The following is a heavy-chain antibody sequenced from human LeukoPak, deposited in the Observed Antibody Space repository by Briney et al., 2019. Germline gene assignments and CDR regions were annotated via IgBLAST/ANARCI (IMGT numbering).Heavy chain of an antibody. CDR2: IYYSGST. V-gene: IGHV4-59*12. CDR3: ARDRRRMAPAPFDY. D-gene: IGHD5-24*01. J-gene: IGHJ4*02. Sequence: SETLSLTCTVSGGSISSYYWSWIRQPPGKGLEWIGSIYYSGSTYYNPSLKSRVTISVDTSKNQFSLKLSSVTAADTAVYYCARDRRRMAPAPFDYWGQGTLVTVSS. CDR1: GGSISSYY.